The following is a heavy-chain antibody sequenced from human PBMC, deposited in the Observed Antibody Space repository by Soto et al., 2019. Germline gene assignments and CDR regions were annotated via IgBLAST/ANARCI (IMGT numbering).Heavy chain of an antibody. J-gene: IGHJ4*02. CDR2: ISAHNGNT. D-gene: IGHD1-1*01. CDR3: ARGRYGDY. Sequence: QVHLVQSGAEVKKPGASVKVSCKGSGYGFTTYGITWVRQAPGQGLEWMAWISAHNGNTNYAQKLQGRVTVTRDTSPSTAYMELRSRRSDDTAMYYCARGRYGDYWGQGAVVNVSS. V-gene: IGHV1-18*01. CDR1: GYGFTTYG.